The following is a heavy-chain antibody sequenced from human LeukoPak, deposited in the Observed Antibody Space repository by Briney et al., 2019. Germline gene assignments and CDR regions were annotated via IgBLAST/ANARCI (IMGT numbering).Heavy chain of an antibody. V-gene: IGHV3-30-3*01. J-gene: IGHJ2*01. CDR3: ARDLGRSGIGVVIYWYFDL. CDR2: ISYDGSIK. Sequence: GRSLRLSCAASGFPFSSYSIHWVRQAPGKGLEWVAVISYDGSIKYYADSEKGRFTISRDNSKYTLLLQLNSLKAEDTAVYYCARDLGRSGIGVVIYWYFDLWGRGTLVTVSS. CDR1: GFPFSSYS. D-gene: IGHD3-22*01.